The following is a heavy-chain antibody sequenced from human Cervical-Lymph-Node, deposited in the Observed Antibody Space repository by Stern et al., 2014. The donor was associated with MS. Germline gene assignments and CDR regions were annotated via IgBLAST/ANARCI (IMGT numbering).Heavy chain of an antibody. CDR3: ARLSSGVYSSSWGSDY. Sequence: QVQLVQSGSELKKPGASVKVSCKASGYTFTSYAMNWVRQAPGQGLEWMGWINTNTGNPTYAQGFTGRFVFSLDTSVNTAYLQISSLKAEDTAVYYGARLSSGVYSSSWGSDYWGQGTLVTVSS. J-gene: IGHJ4*02. D-gene: IGHD6-13*01. CDR1: GYTFTSYA. V-gene: IGHV7-4-1*02. CDR2: INTNTGNP.